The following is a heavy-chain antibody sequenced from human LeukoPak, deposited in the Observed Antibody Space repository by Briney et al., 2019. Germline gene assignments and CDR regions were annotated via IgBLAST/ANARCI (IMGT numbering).Heavy chain of an antibody. CDR3: AKDQQWGAAAGYYFDY. CDR2: ISGSGGST. CDR1: GFTFSSYA. J-gene: IGHJ4*02. V-gene: IGHV3-23*01. D-gene: IGHD6-13*01. Sequence: GGSLRLSCAASGFTFSSYAMSWVRQALGKGLEWVSAISGSGGSTYYADSVKGRFTISRDNSKNTLYLQMNSLRAEDTAVYYCAKDQQWGAAAGYYFDYWGQGTLVTVSS.